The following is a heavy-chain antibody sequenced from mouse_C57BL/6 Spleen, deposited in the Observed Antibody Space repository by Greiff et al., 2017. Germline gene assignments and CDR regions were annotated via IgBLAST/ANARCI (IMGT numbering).Heavy chain of an antibody. J-gene: IGHJ1*03. CDR1: GFNIKDYY. CDR2: IDPEDGET. V-gene: IGHV14-2*01. CDR3: ASPFYGSSYDWYFDV. Sequence: EVQLQQSGAELVKPGASVKLSCTASGFNIKDYYMPWVKQRTEQGLEWIGRIDPEDGETKYAPKFQGKATITADTSSNTAYLQLSSLTSEDTAVYYCASPFYGSSYDWYFDVWGTGTTVTVSS. D-gene: IGHD1-1*01.